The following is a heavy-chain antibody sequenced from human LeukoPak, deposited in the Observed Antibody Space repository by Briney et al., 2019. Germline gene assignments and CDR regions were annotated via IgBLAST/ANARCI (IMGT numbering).Heavy chain of an antibody. CDR2: IYYSGST. V-gene: IGHV4-59*08. CDR3: ARHSVLFSSLWYFDL. CDR1: GGSFSGYY. D-gene: IGHD2-21*01. Sequence: SETLSLTCAVYGGSFSGYYWSWIRQPPGKGLEWIGYIYYSGSTNYNPSLKSRVTISVDTSKNQLKLSSVTAADTAVYYCARHSVLFSSLWYFDLWGRGTLVTVSS. J-gene: IGHJ2*01.